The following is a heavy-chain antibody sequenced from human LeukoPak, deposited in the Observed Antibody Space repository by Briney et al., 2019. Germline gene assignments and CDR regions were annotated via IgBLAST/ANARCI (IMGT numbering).Heavy chain of an antibody. CDR1: GFTFSSYS. V-gene: IGHV3-21*01. CDR3: ARGEMYFDY. J-gene: IGHJ4*02. Sequence: GGSLRLSCAASGFTFSSYSMNWVRQAPGKGLEWVSSISGSSTYTYYADSVKGRFTISRDNAKNSLYLQMNSLRAEDTAVYYCARGEMYFDYWGQGTLVTVSS. CDR2: ISGSSTYT.